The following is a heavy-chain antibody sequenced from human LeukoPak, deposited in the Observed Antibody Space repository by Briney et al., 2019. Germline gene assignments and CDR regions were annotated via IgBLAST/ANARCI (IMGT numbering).Heavy chain of an antibody. CDR2: INPSGGST. V-gene: IGHV1-46*01. J-gene: IGHJ4*02. CDR3: ARGPPPRVVPAAISY. D-gene: IGHD2-2*01. Sequence: ASVKVSCKASGYTFTSYYMHWVRQAPGQGLEWMRIINPSGGSTSYAQKFQGRVTMTRDTSTSTVYMELSSLRSEDTAVYYCARGPPPRVVPAAISYWGQGTLVTVSS. CDR1: GYTFTSYY.